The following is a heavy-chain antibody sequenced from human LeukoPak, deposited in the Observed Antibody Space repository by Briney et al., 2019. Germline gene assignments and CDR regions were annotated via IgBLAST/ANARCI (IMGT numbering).Heavy chain of an antibody. D-gene: IGHD2-2*01. CDR1: GYTFTSYD. Sequence: EASVKVSCKASGYTFTSYDINWVRQATGQGPEWMGWMNPNSGNTGYAQKFQGRVTMTRNTSISTAYMELSSLRSEDTAVYYCARGYCSSTTCYHYYYYMDVWGKGTTVTVSS. CDR2: MNPNSGNT. CDR3: ARGYCSSTTCYHYYYYMDV. V-gene: IGHV1-8*01. J-gene: IGHJ6*03.